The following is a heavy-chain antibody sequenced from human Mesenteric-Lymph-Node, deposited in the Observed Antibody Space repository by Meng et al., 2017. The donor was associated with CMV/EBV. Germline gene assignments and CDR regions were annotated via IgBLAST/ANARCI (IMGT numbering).Heavy chain of an antibody. CDR3: ARSRGIAAAGTDY. Sequence: ASVKVSCKFSGGTFSSYAINWVRQAPGQGLEWMGMINPSGGSTPYAQKFQGRVTITRNTSISTAYMELSSLRSEDTAVYYCARSRGIAAAGTDYWGQGTLVTVSS. CDR1: GGTFSSYA. D-gene: IGHD6-13*01. J-gene: IGHJ4*02. CDR2: INPSGGST. V-gene: IGHV1-8*03.